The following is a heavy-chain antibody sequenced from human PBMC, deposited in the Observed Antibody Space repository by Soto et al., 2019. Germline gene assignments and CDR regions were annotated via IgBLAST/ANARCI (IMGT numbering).Heavy chain of an antibody. CDR2: ISGYNDNT. V-gene: IGHV1-18*04. CDR3: ARDGPVIPPRSWFDP. D-gene: IGHD3-16*02. J-gene: IGHJ5*02. Sequence: QVQLVQSGAEVKKPGAAVKVSCKASGYTFTSYGISWVRQAPAQGLEWMGWISGYNDNTNYAQKFQGTVTMTMDTPTSTAYMELRSLRPDDTAVYYCARDGPVIPPRSWFDPWGQGTLVTVSS. CDR1: GYTFTSYG.